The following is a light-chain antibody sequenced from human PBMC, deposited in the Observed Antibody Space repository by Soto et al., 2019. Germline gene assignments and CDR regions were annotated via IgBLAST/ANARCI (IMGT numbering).Light chain of an antibody. Sequence: QSVLTQPPSASGTPGQRVTISCSGSSSNIGSNYVYWYQQLPGTAPKLLIYRNNQRPSGVPDGFSGSKSGTSASLAISGLRSEDEADYYCAAWDDSLSVVVFGGGTQLTVL. J-gene: IGLJ2*01. CDR1: SSNIGSNY. V-gene: IGLV1-47*01. CDR2: RNN. CDR3: AAWDDSLSVVV.